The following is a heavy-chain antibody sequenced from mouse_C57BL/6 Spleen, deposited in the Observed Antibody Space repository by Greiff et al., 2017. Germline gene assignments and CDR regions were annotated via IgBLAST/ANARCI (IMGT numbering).Heavy chain of an antibody. J-gene: IGHJ2*01. CDR1: GFTFSDYG. D-gene: IGHD2-5*01. Sequence: EVQGVESGGGLVKPGGSLKLSCAASGFTFSDYGMHWVRQAPEKGLEWVAYISSGSSTIYYADTVKGRFTISRDNAKNTLFLQMTSLRSEDTAMYYCAREGAYYSNYVFDYWGQGTTLTVSS. V-gene: IGHV5-17*01. CDR3: AREGAYYSNYVFDY. CDR2: ISSGSSTI.